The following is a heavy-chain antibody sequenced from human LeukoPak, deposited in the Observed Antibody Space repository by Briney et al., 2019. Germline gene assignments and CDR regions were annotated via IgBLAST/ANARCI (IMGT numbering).Heavy chain of an antibody. V-gene: IGHV3-30*04. J-gene: IGHJ4*02. CDR1: GFTFSSYA. Sequence: GGSLRLSCAASGFTFSSYAMHWVRQAPGKGLEWVAVISYDGSNKYYADSVKGRFTISRDNSKNTLYLQMNSLRAEDTAVYYCARDSADSSGYWFDYWGQGTLVTVSS. D-gene: IGHD3-22*01. CDR3: ARDSADSSGYWFDY. CDR2: ISYDGSNK.